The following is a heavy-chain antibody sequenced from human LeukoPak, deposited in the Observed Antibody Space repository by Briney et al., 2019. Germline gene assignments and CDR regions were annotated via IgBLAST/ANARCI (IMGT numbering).Heavy chain of an antibody. D-gene: IGHD5-24*01. CDR2: FDPEDGET. J-gene: IGHJ6*03. CDR1: GYTLTELS. V-gene: IGHV1-24*01. CDR3: ARVQRSYYYMDV. Sequence: ASVKVSCKVSGYTLTELSMHWVRQAPGKGLEWMGGFDPEDGETIYAQKFQGRVTMTEDTSTDTAYMELSSLRSEDTAVYYCARVQRSYYYMDVWGKGTTVTVSS.